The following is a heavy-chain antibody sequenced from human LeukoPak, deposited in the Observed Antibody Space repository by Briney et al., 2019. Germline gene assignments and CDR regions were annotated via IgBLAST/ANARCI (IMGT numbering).Heavy chain of an antibody. CDR2: IYHSGST. CDR1: GGSISSGGYY. D-gene: IGHD6-6*01. V-gene: IGHV4-30-2*01. Sequence: SQTLSLTCTVSGGSISSGGYYWSWIRQPPGKGLEWIGYIYHSGSTYYNPSLKSRVTISVDRSKNQFSLKLSSVTAEDTAVYYCANLGSSSTVYWGQGTLVTVSS. J-gene: IGHJ4*02. CDR3: ANLGSSSTVY.